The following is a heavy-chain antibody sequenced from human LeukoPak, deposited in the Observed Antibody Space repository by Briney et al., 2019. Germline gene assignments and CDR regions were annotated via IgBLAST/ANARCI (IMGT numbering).Heavy chain of an antibody. J-gene: IGHJ5*02. D-gene: IGHD3-3*01. CDR3: ARMQYYDFWSGYYTSWFDP. Sequence: ASVKVSCKASGYTFTGYYMHWVRQAPGQGLEWMGWINPNSGGTNYTQKFQGRVTMTRDTSISTAYVELSRLRSDDTAVYYCARMQYYDFWSGYYTSWFDPWGQGTLVTVSP. CDR1: GYTFTGYY. V-gene: IGHV1-2*02. CDR2: INPNSGGT.